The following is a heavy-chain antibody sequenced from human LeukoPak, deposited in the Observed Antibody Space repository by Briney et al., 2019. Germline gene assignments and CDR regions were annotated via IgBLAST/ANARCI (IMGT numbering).Heavy chain of an antibody. CDR3: ARGPKITGTTLYYYYYMDV. CDR2: IYSGGST. J-gene: IGHJ6*03. D-gene: IGHD1-7*01. Sequence: PGGSLRLSCAASGFTVSSNYMSWVCQAPGKGLEWVSVIYSGGSTYYADSVKGRFTISRDNSKNTLYLQMNSLRAEDTAVYYCARGPKITGTTLYYYYYMDVWGKGTTVTVSS. CDR1: GFTVSSNY. V-gene: IGHV3-53*01.